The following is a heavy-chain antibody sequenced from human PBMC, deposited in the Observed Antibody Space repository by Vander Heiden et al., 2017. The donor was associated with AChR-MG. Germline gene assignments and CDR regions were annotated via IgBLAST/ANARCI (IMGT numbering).Heavy chain of an antibody. CDR2: IYYSGST. Sequence: QVQLQESGPGLVKPSQTLSLTCTVSGGSISSGDYYWSWIRQPPGKGLEWIGYIYYSGSTYYNPSLKRRVTISVDTSKNQFSLKMSSVTAADTAVYYCATEVSRRSTRPTHAFDIWGQGTMVTVSS. J-gene: IGHJ3*02. D-gene: IGHD2-2*01. CDR1: GGSISSGDYY. CDR3: ATEVSRRSTRPTHAFDI. V-gene: IGHV4-30-4*01.